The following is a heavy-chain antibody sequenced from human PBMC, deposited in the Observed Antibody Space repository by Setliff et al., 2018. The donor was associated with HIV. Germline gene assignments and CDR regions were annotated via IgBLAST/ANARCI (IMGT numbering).Heavy chain of an antibody. D-gene: IGHD1-26*01. Sequence: PGGSLRLSCAVSGFTFNSYAMSWVRQAPGKGLEWVSAISGSGGSTYYADSVKGRFTISRDNSKNTLFLQMNSLRAEDTAVYYCAKDFWGGSYSSDYWGQGTLVTVSS. CDR1: GFTFNSYA. CDR3: AKDFWGGSYSSDY. V-gene: IGHV3-23*01. J-gene: IGHJ4*02. CDR2: ISGSGGST.